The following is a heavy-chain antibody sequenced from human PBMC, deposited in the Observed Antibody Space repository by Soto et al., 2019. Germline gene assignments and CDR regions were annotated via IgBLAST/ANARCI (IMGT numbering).Heavy chain of an antibody. CDR3: SRERYDLGSGYYHNWFDP. D-gene: IGHD3-3*01. CDR1: GGSISSSSYY. Sequence: SETLSLTCTVSGGSISSSSYYWGWIRQPPGKGLEWIGSIYYSGGTYYNPSLKSRVTISRDTSKNQFSLKLTSVTAADTAVYYFSRERYDLGSGYYHNWFDPWGQGTLVTVSS. CDR2: IYYSGGT. V-gene: IGHV4-39*02. J-gene: IGHJ5*02.